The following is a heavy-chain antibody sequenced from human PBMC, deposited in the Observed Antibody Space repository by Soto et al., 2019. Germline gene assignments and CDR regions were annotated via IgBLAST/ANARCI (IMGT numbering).Heavy chain of an antibody. CDR2: IYYSGST. Sequence: PSETLSLTCTVSGGSISSYCWSWIRQPPGKGLEWIGYIYYSGSTNYNPSLKSRVTISVDTSKNQFSLKLSSVTAADTAVYYCACLVGATKVDYWGQGTLVTVSS. CDR1: GGSISSYC. CDR3: ACLVGATKVDY. V-gene: IGHV4-59*01. D-gene: IGHD1-26*01. J-gene: IGHJ4*02.